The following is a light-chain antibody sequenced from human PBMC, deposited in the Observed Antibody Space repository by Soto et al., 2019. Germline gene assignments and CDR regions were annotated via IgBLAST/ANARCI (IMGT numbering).Light chain of an antibody. CDR2: SNN. CDR3: AAWDDSLSGCV. V-gene: IGLV1-44*01. CDR1: SSHIGRNT. Sequence: QLVLTQPPSASGTPGQRVTISCSGSSSHIGRNTVNWYQQLPGRAPKLLIYSNNQRPSGDPDRFSGSKSGTSASLAISGLQSEDEADYYCAAWDDSLSGCVFGVGTQLAVL. J-gene: IGLJ3*02.